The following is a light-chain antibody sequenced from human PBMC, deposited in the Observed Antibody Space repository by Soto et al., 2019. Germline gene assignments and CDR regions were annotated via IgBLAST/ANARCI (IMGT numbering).Light chain of an antibody. J-gene: IGKJ5*01. CDR1: QSVTSN. CDR2: GAS. CDR3: QQYNNWPPIT. V-gene: IGKV3-15*01. Sequence: EIGLTQPPATLSVSPGDRATLSFRASQSVTSNLAWYQQKPGQAPRLLIYGASTRATGIPARFSGSGSGTEFTLTISSLQSEDFAVYFCQQYNNWPPITFGQGTRLEIK.